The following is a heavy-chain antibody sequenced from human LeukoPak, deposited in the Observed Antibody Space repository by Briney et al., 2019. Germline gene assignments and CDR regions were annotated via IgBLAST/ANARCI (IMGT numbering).Heavy chain of an antibody. V-gene: IGHV1-46*01. J-gene: IGHJ4*02. CDR3: ARDQEGFDY. Sequence: GASVKVSCKASGYSFTNNYIHWVRQAPGQGLEWMGMIYPRDGSTSYAQKFQGRVTVTRDTSTGTVHMELSGLRSEDTAVYYYARDQEGFDYWGQGTLVTVSS. CDR1: GYSFTNNY. CDR2: IYPRDGST.